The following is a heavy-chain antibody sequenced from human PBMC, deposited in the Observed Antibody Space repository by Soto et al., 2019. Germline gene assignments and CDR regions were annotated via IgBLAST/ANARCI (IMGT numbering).Heavy chain of an antibody. V-gene: IGHV4-30-2*01. CDR3: ARNDGSYSGFDY. CDR1: GGSISSGGYS. J-gene: IGHJ4*02. CDR2: IYHSGST. D-gene: IGHD1-26*01. Sequence: SETLSLTCAVSGGSISSGGYSWSWIRQPPGKGLEWIGYIYHSGSTYYNPSLKSRVTISVDRSKNQFSLKLSSVTAADTAVYYCARNDGSYSGFDYWGQGTLVTVSS.